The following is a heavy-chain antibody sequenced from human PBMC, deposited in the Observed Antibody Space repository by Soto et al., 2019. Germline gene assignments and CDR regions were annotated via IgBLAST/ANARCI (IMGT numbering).Heavy chain of an antibody. CDR1: GGSISSGGYS. J-gene: IGHJ4*02. V-gene: IGHV4-30-2*01. CDR2: IYHSGST. D-gene: IGHD6-6*01. Sequence: PSETLSLTCAVSGGSISSGGYSWSWIRHPPGKGLDWIGYIYHSGSTYYNPSLKSRVTISVDRSKNQFSLKLSSVTAADTAVYYCAREGSSSRFAYWGQGTIVTVSS. CDR3: AREGSSSRFAY.